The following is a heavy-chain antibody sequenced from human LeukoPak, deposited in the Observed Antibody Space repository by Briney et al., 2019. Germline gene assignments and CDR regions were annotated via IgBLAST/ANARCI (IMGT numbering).Heavy chain of an antibody. CDR1: GFTFSSYE. CDR3: ARDRGFVAVAAYYYGMDV. Sequence: GGSLRLSCAASGFTFSSYEMNWVRQAPGKRLEWVSYISSSGSTIYYADSVKGRFTISRDNAKNSLYLQMNSLRAEDTAVYYCARDRGFVAVAAYYYGMDVWGQGTTVTVSS. CDR2: ISSSGSTI. J-gene: IGHJ6*02. D-gene: IGHD6-19*01. V-gene: IGHV3-48*03.